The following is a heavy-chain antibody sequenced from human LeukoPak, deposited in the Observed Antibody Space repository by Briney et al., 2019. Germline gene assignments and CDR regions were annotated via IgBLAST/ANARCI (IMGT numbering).Heavy chain of an antibody. Sequence: PGGSLRLSCAASGLTVSSNYMSWVRQAPGKGLEWVSAISGSGGSTYYADSVKGRFTISRDNSKNTLYLQMNSLRAEDTAVYYCAKDRGVVPDYWGQGTLVTVSS. CDR2: ISGSGGST. CDR1: GLTVSSNY. V-gene: IGHV3-23*01. CDR3: AKDRGVVPDY. J-gene: IGHJ4*02. D-gene: IGHD3-3*01.